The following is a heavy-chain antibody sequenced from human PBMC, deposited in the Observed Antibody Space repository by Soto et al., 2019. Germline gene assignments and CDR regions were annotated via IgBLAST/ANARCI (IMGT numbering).Heavy chain of an antibody. CDR2: INDSGNI. CDR1: GGSFSGYQ. V-gene: IGHV4-34*01. J-gene: IGHJ6*03. CDR3: ARGLILWFGELSRRGGYYYYMDV. D-gene: IGHD3-10*01. Sequence: QVQLQQWGAGLLKPSETLSLTCAVYGGSFSGYQWTWIRQTPGKGLEWIGEINDSGNINYNPSLTSRVTILVDTPKKQISLKLSSVTAAATAVYYCARGLILWFGELSRRGGYYYYMDVWGKGTTVTVSS.